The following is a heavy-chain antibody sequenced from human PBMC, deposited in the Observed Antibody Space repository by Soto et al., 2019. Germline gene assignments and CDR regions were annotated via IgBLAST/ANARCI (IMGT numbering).Heavy chain of an antibody. V-gene: IGHV3-23*01. D-gene: IGHD6-19*01. CDR2: ISGSGGST. CDR1: GFTFSSYA. J-gene: IGHJ6*02. CDR3: AKGPDSGWVHYYYYGMDV. Sequence: GGSLRLSCAASGFTFSSYAMSWVRQAPGKGLEWVSAISGSGGSTYYADSVKGRFTISRDNSKNTLYLQMNSLRAEDTAVYYCAKGPDSGWVHYYYYGMDVWGQGTTVTVSS.